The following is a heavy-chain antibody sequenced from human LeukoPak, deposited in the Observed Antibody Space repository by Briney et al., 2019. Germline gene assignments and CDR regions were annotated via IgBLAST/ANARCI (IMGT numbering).Heavy chain of an antibody. CDR1: GFTFDDYA. CDR3: AKDLLEHQLYNWFDP. V-gene: IGHV3-43*02. Sequence: GGSLRLSCAASGFTFDDYAMHWVRQAPGKGLEWVSLICGDGGSTYYADSVKGRFTISRDNSKNSLYLQMNSLRTEDTALYYCAKDLLEHQLYNWFDPWGQGTLVTVSS. CDR2: ICGDGGST. D-gene: IGHD1/OR15-1a*01. J-gene: IGHJ5*02.